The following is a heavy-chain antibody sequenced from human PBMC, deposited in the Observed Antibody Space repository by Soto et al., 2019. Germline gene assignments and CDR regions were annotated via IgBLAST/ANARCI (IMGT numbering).Heavy chain of an antibody. CDR3: ATSGNGWYGNLDY. CDR2: ISYRGNT. D-gene: IGHD6-19*01. Sequence: SEPLSHTYTVSEVSISSNFYYWGWISQPPGKGLEWIGTISYRGNTFYNPSLKSRVTISVDTSKSQFSLKLNSVTAADTAVYYCATSGNGWYGNLDYRGQGTLVTGSS. J-gene: IGHJ4*02. V-gene: IGHV4-39*01. CDR1: EVSISSNFYY.